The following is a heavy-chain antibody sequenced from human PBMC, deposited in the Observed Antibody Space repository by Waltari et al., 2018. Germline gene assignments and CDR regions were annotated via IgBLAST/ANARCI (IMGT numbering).Heavy chain of an antibody. CDR1: GGSISSSSYY. D-gene: IGHD6-19*01. V-gene: IGHV4-39*01. CDR2: IYYSGST. CDR3: ARLMAVAGTYYFDY. Sequence: QLQLQESGPGLVKPSETLSLTCTVSGGSISSSSYYWGWIRQPPGKGMGGSGSIYYSGSTYYNPSLKSRVTISVDTSKNQFSLKLSSVTAADTAVYYCARLMAVAGTYYFDYWGQGTLVTVSS. J-gene: IGHJ4*02.